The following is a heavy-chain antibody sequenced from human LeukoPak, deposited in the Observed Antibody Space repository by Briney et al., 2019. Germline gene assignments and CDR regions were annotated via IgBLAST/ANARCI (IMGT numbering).Heavy chain of an antibody. CDR3: ARTTMVRGTYYMDV. V-gene: IGHV4-38-2*02. Sequence: SETLSLTCTVSGYSISSGYYWGWIRQPPGKGLEWIGNIYPSGTTYYNPSLKTRVTISVDTSKNQFSLKLSSVTAADTAVYCCARTTMVRGTYYMDVWGKGTTVTISS. CDR2: IYPSGTT. D-gene: IGHD3-10*01. CDR1: GYSISSGYY. J-gene: IGHJ6*03.